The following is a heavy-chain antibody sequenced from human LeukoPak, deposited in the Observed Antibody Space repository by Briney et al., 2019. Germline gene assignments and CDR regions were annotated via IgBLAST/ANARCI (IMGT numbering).Heavy chain of an antibody. V-gene: IGHV1-8*03. D-gene: IGHD6-13*01. J-gene: IGHJ5*02. Sequence: GASVKVSCKASGYTFTSYDFNWVRQATGQGLEWMGWMNPNSGNTGYAQKFQGRVTITRNTSISTAYMELSSLRSEDTAVYYCARNRRIAAFNVNWFDPWGQGTLVTVSS. CDR2: MNPNSGNT. CDR1: GYTFTSYD. CDR3: ARNRRIAAFNVNWFDP.